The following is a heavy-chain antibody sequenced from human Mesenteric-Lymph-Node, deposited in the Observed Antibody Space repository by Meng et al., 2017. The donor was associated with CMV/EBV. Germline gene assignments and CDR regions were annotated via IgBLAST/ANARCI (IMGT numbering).Heavy chain of an antibody. J-gene: IGHJ2*01. D-gene: IGHD1-14*01. CDR1: GFSSSSYW. CDR3: ARRYPFHWYFDL. Sequence: GGSLRLSCAASGFSSSSYWITWVRQDPGKGLEWVASIKYDGSEKYYVDSVKGRFTISRDNAENSLYLQLSSLRAEDTAVYYCARRYPFHWYFDLWGRGTLVTVSS. V-gene: IGHV3-7*01. CDR2: IKYDGSEK.